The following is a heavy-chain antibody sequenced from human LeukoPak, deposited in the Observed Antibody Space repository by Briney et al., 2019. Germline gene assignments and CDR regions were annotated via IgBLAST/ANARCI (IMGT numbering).Heavy chain of an antibody. J-gene: IGHJ4*02. CDR1: GFTFSDYY. CDR3: ARARPSATYYYDSSGYLV. CDR2: ISSSGTTI. D-gene: IGHD3-22*01. V-gene: IGHV3-11*01. Sequence: GGSLRLSCAASGFTFSDYYMSWIRQAPGKGLECVSYISSSGTTIYYADSVKGRFTISRDNAKNSLYLQMNSLRAEDTAVYYCARARPSATYYYDSSGYLVWGQGTLVTVSS.